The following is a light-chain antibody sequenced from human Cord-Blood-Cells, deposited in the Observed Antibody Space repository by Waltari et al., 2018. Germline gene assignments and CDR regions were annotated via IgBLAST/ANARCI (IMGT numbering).Light chain of an antibody. CDR1: QDISNY. Sequence: DIQMTQSPSSLSASVGDRVTITCQASQDISNYLNWYQQKPGKAPKLLIYDPSNLETGVPSRFSGSGSGTDFTFTISSLQPEDIATYYCQQDDNLPLTFGGGTKVEIK. CDR3: QQDDNLPLT. J-gene: IGKJ4*01. CDR2: DPS. V-gene: IGKV1-33*01.